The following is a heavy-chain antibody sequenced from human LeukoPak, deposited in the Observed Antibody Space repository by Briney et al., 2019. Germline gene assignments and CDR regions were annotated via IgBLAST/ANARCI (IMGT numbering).Heavy chain of an antibody. CDR1: GFTFSSYA. J-gene: IGHJ4*02. D-gene: IGHD6-13*01. Sequence: GGSLRLSCAASGFTFSSYAMSWARQAPGKGLEWVSAISGSGGSTYYADSVKGRFTISRDNSKNTLYLQMNSLRAEDTAVYYCARTLAAAGTGFDYWGQGTLVTVSS. CDR2: ISGSGGST. CDR3: ARTLAAAGTGFDY. V-gene: IGHV3-23*01.